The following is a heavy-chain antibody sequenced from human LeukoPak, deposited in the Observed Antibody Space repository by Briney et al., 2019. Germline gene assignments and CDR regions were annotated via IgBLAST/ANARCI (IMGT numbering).Heavy chain of an antibody. D-gene: IGHD5-18*01. CDR2: IIPILGIA. CDR3: ARDPPSRIQLWLPVYYYYGMDV. Sequence: ASVKVSCKASGGTFSSYAISWVRQAPGQGLEWMGSIIPILGIANYAQKFQGRVTITADKSTSTAYMELSSLRSEDTAVYYCARDPPSRIQLWLPVYYYYGMDVWGQGTTVTVSS. CDR1: GGTFSSYA. V-gene: IGHV1-69*04. J-gene: IGHJ6*02.